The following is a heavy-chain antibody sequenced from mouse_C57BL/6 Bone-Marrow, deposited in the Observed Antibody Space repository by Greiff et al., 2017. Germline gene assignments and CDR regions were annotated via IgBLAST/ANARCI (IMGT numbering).Heavy chain of an antibody. V-gene: IGHV1-9*01. CDR3: ARTNYYGSSYPHWYFDV. CDR2: ILPGIGST. J-gene: IGHJ1*03. D-gene: IGHD1-1*01. Sequence: QVQLKESGAELMKPGASVKLSCKATGYTFTGYWIEWVKQRPGHGLEWIGEILPGIGSTNYNEKFKGKATFTADTSSNTAYMQLSSLTTEDSAIYYCARTNYYGSSYPHWYFDVWGTGTTVTVSS. CDR1: GYTFTGYW.